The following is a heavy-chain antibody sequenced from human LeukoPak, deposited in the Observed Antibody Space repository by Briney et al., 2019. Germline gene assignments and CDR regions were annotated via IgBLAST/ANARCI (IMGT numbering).Heavy chain of an antibody. CDR2: IRSKANSYAT. J-gene: IGHJ4*02. V-gene: IGHV3-73*01. D-gene: IGHD4-17*01. Sequence: GGSLRLSCAASGSTFSGSAMHWVRQASGKGLEWVGRIRSKANSYATAYAASVKGRFTISRDDSKNTAYLQMNSMKTEDTAVYYCSRATVTTLYYFDYWGQGTLVTVSS. CDR3: SRATVTTLYYFDY. CDR1: GSTFSGSA.